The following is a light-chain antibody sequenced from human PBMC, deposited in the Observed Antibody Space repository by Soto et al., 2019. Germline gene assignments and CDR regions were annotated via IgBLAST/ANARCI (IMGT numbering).Light chain of an antibody. V-gene: IGKV1-39*01. CDR2: AAS. Sequence: DIQMTQSPSSLSASVGDRVTITCRASQSISSYLNWYQQKPGKAPKLLIYAASSLQSGVPSRFSGSGSGTDFTLTIGSLQPEDFETYYCQQSYSTPLFGHGTKVEIK. CDR1: QSISSY. CDR3: QQSYSTPL. J-gene: IGKJ1*01.